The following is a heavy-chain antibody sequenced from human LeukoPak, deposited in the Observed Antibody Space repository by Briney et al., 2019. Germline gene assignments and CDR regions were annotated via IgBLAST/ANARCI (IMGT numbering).Heavy chain of an antibody. CDR3: ARDPSGYFNY. Sequence: SETLSLTCTVSGGSVSSGSYYWSWIRQPPGKGLEWIGYIYDSGSTNYNPSLKSRVTISVDTSKNQSSLKLSSVTAADTAVYYCARDPSGYFNYWGQGTLVTVSS. V-gene: IGHV4-61*01. J-gene: IGHJ4*02. CDR2: IYDSGST. D-gene: IGHD3-22*01. CDR1: GGSVSSGSYY.